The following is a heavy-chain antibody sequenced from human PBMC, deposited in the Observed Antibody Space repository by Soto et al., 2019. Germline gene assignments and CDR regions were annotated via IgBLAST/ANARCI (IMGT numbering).Heavy chain of an antibody. V-gene: IGHV4-31*03. CDR1: GAPTAVVGTT. Sequence: QVQLQESGPGLVKPSQTLSLTCTVSGAPTAVVGTTGTWTRQHPGKGLEWIGYIYYSGSTYYNPSLKSRVTISLDTSKNQFSLKLSSVTAADTAVYYCARTPTDWGPGTLVTVSS. D-gene: IGHD4-17*01. CDR3: ARTPTD. J-gene: IGHJ4*02. CDR2: IYYSGST.